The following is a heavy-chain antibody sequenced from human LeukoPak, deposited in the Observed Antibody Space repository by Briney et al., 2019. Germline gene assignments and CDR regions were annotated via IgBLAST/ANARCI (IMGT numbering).Heavy chain of an antibody. Sequence: SGGSLRLSCAASGFTFNNYAMNWVRQAPGKGLEWVSAISGSGGSTYYADSVKGRFTISRDNSKNTLYLQMNSLRAEDTAVYYCAKDRAYCSSTSCYSGFDYWGQGTLVTVSS. V-gene: IGHV3-23*01. CDR3: AKDRAYCSSTSCYSGFDY. CDR2: ISGSGGST. CDR1: GFTFNNYA. J-gene: IGHJ4*02. D-gene: IGHD2-2*02.